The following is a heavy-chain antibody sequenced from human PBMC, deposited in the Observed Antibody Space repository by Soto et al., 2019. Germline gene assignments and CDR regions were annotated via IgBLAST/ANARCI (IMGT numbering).Heavy chain of an antibody. V-gene: IGHV3-30*18. CDR1: GFTFSSYG. J-gene: IGHJ4*02. Sequence: QVQLVESGGGVVQPGRSLRLSCAASGFTFSSYGMHWVRQAPGKGLEWVAVISYDGSNKYYADSVKGRFTISRDNSKNTLYLLMNSLRAEDTAVYYCAKSYERVVITYLFDYWGQGTLVTVAS. CDR3: AKSYERVVITYLFDY. CDR2: ISYDGSNK. D-gene: IGHD3-22*01.